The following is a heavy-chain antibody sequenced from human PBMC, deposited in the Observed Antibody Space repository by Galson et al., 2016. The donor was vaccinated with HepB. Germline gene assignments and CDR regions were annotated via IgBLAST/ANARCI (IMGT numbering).Heavy chain of an antibody. Sequence: SLRLSCAASGFISGDYYMSWIRQAPGKGLEWISYIAGGSTTVYHADSVKGRFTISRDNAKSTVHLQMNSLRAEDTAIYYCARDINGDLGDYWGQGTLVAVSS. CDR3: ARDINGDLGDY. CDR1: GFISGDYY. D-gene: IGHD2-8*01. V-gene: IGHV3-11*04. CDR2: IAGGSTTV. J-gene: IGHJ4*02.